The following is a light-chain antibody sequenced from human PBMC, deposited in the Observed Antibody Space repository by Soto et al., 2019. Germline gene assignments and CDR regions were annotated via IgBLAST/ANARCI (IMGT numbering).Light chain of an antibody. Sequence: DIQMTQSPSSLSASVGDRVTMTCRASQTISIYLNWYQQKPGKAPKILIYAASRLRSGVPSRFSADGSGTDFTLTISRLQPEDFANYYCLQSSSTPPFTFGPGTKVDIK. CDR1: QTISIY. CDR2: AAS. CDR3: LQSSSTPPFT. J-gene: IGKJ3*01. V-gene: IGKV1-39*01.